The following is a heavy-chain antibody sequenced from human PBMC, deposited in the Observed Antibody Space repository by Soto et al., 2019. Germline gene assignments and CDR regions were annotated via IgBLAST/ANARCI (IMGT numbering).Heavy chain of an antibody. CDR3: TKRGCSSNPCYSNC. Sequence: EVQLLESRGGLVQPGGSLSLSCAASGFAFSTYAMTWVRQLPGKGLEWVSIISGSDGSTYYADSVKGRFTISRDNSKNTLYLQINSLRVEDTAVYYCTKRGCSSNPCYSNCGGQGTLVTVSS. CDR2: ISGSDGST. V-gene: IGHV3-23*01. CDR1: GFAFSTYA. D-gene: IGHD2-2*01. J-gene: IGHJ4*02.